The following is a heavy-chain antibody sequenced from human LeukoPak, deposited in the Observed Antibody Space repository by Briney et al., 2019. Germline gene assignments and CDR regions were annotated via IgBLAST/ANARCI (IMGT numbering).Heavy chain of an antibody. D-gene: IGHD2-21*02. V-gene: IGHV4-31*03. CDR3: ARAPLVTSPVDY. CDR1: GGSISSGDYY. CDR2: IYYGGGT. J-gene: IGHJ4*02. Sequence: SETLSLTCTVSGGSISSGDYYWTWIRQHPGKGLEWIGHIYYGGGTYYNPSLKSRLTISVDTSRNQFSLKLSSVTVADTAVYYCARAPLVTSPVDYWGQGTLVTVSS.